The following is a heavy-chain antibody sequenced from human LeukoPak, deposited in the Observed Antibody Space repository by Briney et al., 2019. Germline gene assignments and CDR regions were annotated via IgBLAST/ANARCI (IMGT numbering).Heavy chain of an antibody. CDR3: ASGNTGYDRDSFDI. CDR1: GGSISSGGYT. D-gene: IGHD5-12*01. Sequence: SQTLSLTCAVSGGSISSGGYTWSWVRQPPGEGLEWVGYIYHSGSTYYNPSLQSRVTISLDRSKNQFSLKLSSMTAADTAVYYCASGNTGYDRDSFDIWGQGTMVTVSS. V-gene: IGHV4-30-2*01. CDR2: IYHSGST. J-gene: IGHJ3*02.